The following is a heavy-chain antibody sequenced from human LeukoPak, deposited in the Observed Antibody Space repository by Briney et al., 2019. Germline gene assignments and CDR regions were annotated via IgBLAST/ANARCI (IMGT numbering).Heavy chain of an antibody. D-gene: IGHD2-15*01. CDR3: AKKAGYCSGGSCYSAAGY. CDR1: GFTFSSYS. V-gene: IGHV3-23*01. CDR2: ISGSDSST. J-gene: IGHJ4*02. Sequence: GGSLRLSCAASGFTFSSYSMNWVRQAPGKGLEWVSAISGSDSSTHYADSVKGRFTISRDNSKSTLYLQMNSLRAGDTAVYYCAKKAGYCSGGSCYSAAGYWGQGTLVTVSS.